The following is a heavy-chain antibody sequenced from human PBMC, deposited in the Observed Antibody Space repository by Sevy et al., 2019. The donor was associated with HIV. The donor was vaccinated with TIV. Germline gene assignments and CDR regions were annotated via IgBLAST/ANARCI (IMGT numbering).Heavy chain of an antibody. V-gene: IGHV1-69*13. CDR1: GGTFSRHA. J-gene: IGHJ4*02. D-gene: IGHD3-22*01. CDR3: ATTKEYYDSSGYPFDS. Sequence: ASVKVSCKASGGTFSRHAISWVRQAPGQGLEWMGGIIPIFGRGNYAQQFLGRVTITADESTSTVYMELSSLRSDDTAVYYCATTKEYYDSSGYPFDSWGQGTLVTVSS. CDR2: IIPIFGRG.